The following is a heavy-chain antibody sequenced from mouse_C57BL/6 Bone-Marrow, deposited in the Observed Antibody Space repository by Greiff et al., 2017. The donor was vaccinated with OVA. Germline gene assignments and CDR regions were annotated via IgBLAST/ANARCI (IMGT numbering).Heavy chain of an antibody. CDR2: INPSSGYT. CDR3: ARLKWLLLAMDY. V-gene: IGHV1-7*01. CDR1: GYTFTRYW. J-gene: IGHJ4*01. D-gene: IGHD2-3*01. Sequence: VQLQQPGAELAKPGASVKLSCKASGYTFTRYWMHWVKQRPGQGLEWIGYINPSSGYTKYNQKFKDKATLTADKSSSTAYMQLSSLTYEDSAVYYCARLKWLLLAMDYWGQGTSVTVSS.